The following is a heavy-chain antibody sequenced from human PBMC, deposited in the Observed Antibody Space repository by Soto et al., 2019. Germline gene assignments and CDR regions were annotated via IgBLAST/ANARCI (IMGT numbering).Heavy chain of an antibody. V-gene: IGHV1-8*02. D-gene: IGHD5-12*01. Sequence: ASVKVSCKASGYTFTTYDINWARQATGQGLEWMGWMNLNSGNTGLVQEFQGRVTMTRNTSISTAYMELSSLRSEDTAVYYCARGRLATTANNWIDPWGQGTLVTVSS. CDR1: GYTFTTYD. CDR3: ARGRLATTANNWIDP. CDR2: MNLNSGNT. J-gene: IGHJ5*02.